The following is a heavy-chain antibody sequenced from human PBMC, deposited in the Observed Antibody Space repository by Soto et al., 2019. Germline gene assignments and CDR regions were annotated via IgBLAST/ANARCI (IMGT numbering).Heavy chain of an antibody. D-gene: IGHD4-17*01. J-gene: IGHJ5*02. CDR1: GFTFSSYA. Sequence: LRLSCAASGFTFSSYAMSWVRQAPGKGLEWVSAISGSGGSTYYADSVKGRFTISRDNSKNTLYLQMNSLRAEDTAVYYCAKDPIPDHGDYVHWFDPWGQGTLVTVSS. CDR2: ISGSGGST. V-gene: IGHV3-23*01. CDR3: AKDPIPDHGDYVHWFDP.